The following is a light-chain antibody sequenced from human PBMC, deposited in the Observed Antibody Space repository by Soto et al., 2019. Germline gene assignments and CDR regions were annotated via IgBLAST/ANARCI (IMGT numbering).Light chain of an antibody. CDR1: RSVSTN. CDR3: QQYHDWPLT. J-gene: IGKJ4*01. V-gene: IGKV3-15*01. Sequence: EIVMTQSPATVSVSPGEGATLSCWASRSVSTNFAWYQQKPGQAPRLLISGASTRATGIPARFRGSGSGTEFTLTISSLQSEDLGFYYCQQYHDWPLTFGGGTKVEIK. CDR2: GAS.